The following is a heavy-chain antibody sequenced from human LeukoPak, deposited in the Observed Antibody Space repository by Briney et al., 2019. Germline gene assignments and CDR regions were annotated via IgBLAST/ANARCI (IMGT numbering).Heavy chain of an antibody. CDR2: IYSAGTT. CDR1: GFTVSGNY. J-gene: IGHJ4*02. D-gene: IGHD4-17*01. V-gene: IGHV3-66*01. Sequence: GWSLRLSCAVSGFTVSGNYMSWVRQAPGKGLEWVSIIYSAGTTHYADSVKGRFTISRDNSKNTLYLQMNSLRVEDTAVYYCARDGDYGDTYYFDYWGQGTLVTVSS. CDR3: ARDGDYGDTYYFDY.